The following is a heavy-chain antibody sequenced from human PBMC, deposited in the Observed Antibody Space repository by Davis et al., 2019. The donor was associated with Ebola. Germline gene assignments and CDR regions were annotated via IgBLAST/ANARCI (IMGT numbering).Heavy chain of an antibody. D-gene: IGHD5-18*01. CDR2: IYHSGST. CDR3: ARGGRYGLYYFDY. CDR1: GFTFSSYE. Sequence: ESLKISCAASGFTFSSYEMNWVRQPPGKGLEWIGEIYHSGSTNYNPSLKSRVTISVDTSKNQFSLKLSSVTAADTAVYYCARGGRYGLYYFDYWGQGTLVTVSS. V-gene: IGHV4-34*01. J-gene: IGHJ4*02.